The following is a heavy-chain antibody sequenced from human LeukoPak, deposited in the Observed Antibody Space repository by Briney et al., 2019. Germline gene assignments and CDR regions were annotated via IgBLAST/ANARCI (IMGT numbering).Heavy chain of an antibody. CDR1: GSRFTSYW. CDR2: IYPGDSDT. Sequence: GEPLQISCKGSGSRFTSYWIGWVRQMPGKGLEWMGIIYPGDSDTRYSPSFQGQVTISDDKSISTAYLQWSSLKASDTAMYYCARLYSNYDAGDYWGQGTLVTVSS. D-gene: IGHD4-11*01. V-gene: IGHV5-51*01. CDR3: ARLYSNYDAGDY. J-gene: IGHJ4*02.